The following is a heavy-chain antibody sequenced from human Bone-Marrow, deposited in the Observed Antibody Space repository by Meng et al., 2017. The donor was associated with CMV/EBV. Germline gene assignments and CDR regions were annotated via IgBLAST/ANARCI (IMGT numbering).Heavy chain of an antibody. J-gene: IGHJ6*02. D-gene: IGHD3-3*01. CDR3: ASTYYDFWSGYYDYYYYGMDV. V-gene: IGHV1-69*05. Sequence: SVKVSCKASGGTFSSYAISWVRQAPGQGLEWMGGIIPIFGTANYAQKFQGRVTITTDESTSTAYMELSSLRSEDTAVYYCASTYYDFWSGYYDYYYYGMDVWGQGNTVPVSS. CDR1: GGTFSSYA. CDR2: IIPIFGTA.